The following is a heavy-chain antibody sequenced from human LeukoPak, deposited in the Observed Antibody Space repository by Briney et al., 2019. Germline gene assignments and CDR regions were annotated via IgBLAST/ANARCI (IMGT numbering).Heavy chain of an antibody. D-gene: IGHD5-12*01. Sequence: SETLSLTCTVSRGSISTSIRSYYWSWLRQPPGKGLEWIGYISSSGSTNDNPSLRSRVTISVDTSKNQFFLNLSSVSAADTAVYYCARVPLGYSGAYYFDYWGPGTLVTVSP. CDR1: RGSISTSIRSYY. V-gene: IGHV4-4*09. J-gene: IGHJ4*02. CDR2: ISSSGST. CDR3: ARVPLGYSGAYYFDY.